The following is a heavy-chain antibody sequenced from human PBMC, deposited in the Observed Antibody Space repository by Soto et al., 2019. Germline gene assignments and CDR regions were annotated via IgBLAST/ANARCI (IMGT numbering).Heavy chain of an antibody. CDR1: GGSFSGYY. D-gene: IGHD3-10*01. Sequence: QVQLQQWGAGLLKPSETLSLTCAVYGGSFSGYYWNWIRQPPGKGLVWIGETNHSGSTNSNPSLKSPVITSVDTSKNLSSLQLSSLTAADTAVYYCARGYGRNCDYWGQGTLVTVSS. CDR2: TNHSGST. V-gene: IGHV4-34*01. CDR3: ARGYGRNCDY. J-gene: IGHJ4*02.